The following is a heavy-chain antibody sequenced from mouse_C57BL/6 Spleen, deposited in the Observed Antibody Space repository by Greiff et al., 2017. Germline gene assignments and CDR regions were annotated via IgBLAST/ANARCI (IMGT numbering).Heavy chain of an antibody. CDR3: SRLGGSSFFDY. CDR2: IHPNSGST. D-gene: IGHD1-1*01. CDR1: GYTFTSYW. Sequence: QVQLKQPGAELVKPGASVKLSCKASGYTFTSYWMHWVKQRPGQGLEWIGMIHPNSGSTNYNEKFKSKATLTVDKSSSTAYMQLSSLTSEDSAVYYGSRLGGSSFFDYWGQGTTLTVSS. J-gene: IGHJ2*01. V-gene: IGHV1-64*01.